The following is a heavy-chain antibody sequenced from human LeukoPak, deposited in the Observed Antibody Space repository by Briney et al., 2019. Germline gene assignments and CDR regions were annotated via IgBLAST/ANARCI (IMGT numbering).Heavy chain of an antibody. D-gene: IGHD2-15*01. CDR3: ARELGYCSGGSCYGN. Sequence: SETLSLTCTVSGGSISSSSYYWGWIRQPPGKGLEWIGSIYYSGSTYYNPSLKSRVTISVDTSKNQFSLKLSSVTAADTAVYYCARELGYCSGGSCYGNWGRGTLVTVSS. V-gene: IGHV4-39*07. CDR2: IYYSGST. J-gene: IGHJ4*02. CDR1: GGSISSSSYY.